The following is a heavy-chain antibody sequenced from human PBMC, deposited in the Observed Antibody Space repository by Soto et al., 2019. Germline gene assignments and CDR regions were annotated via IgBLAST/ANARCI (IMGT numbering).Heavy chain of an antibody. CDR1: GYTLTNFH. V-gene: IGHV1-18*01. J-gene: IGHJ5*02. CDR2: ISASNGNT. CDR3: AKNSAHYYDGDANTYFDP. D-gene: IGHD3-22*01. Sequence: ASVKLSCKVSGYTLTNFHINWVRQAPGQGLEWMGWISASNGNTKYAQKLQGRVTMTIDTRTSTAYMELRSLRSDDTAFYYCAKNSAHYYDGDANTYFDPWGQGTLVTVSS.